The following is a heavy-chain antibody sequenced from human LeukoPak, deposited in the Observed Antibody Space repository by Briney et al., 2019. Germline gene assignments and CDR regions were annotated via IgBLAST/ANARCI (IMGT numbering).Heavy chain of an antibody. CDR2: IKQDGSEK. D-gene: IGHD3-16*02. J-gene: IGHJ4*02. V-gene: IGHV3-7*01. CDR3: ARDHSYLIDY. Sequence: GGSLRLSCAASGFSFSSYWMSWVRQAPGKGLEWVANIKQDGSEKYYVDSVRGRFTISRDNSKNTLYLQMNSLRAEDTAVYYCARDHSYLIDYWGQGTLVTVSS. CDR1: GFSFSSYW.